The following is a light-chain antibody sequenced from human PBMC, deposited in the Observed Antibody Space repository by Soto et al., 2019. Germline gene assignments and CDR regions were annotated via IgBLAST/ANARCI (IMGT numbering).Light chain of an antibody. Sequence: QSALTQPASVSGSPGQSITIYCTGTSTDIGGYNHVSWYQQHPGKAPKVMIYDVSNRPSGISNRFSGSKSGNTASLTISGLQAEDEADYYCCSFTVSATYVFGTGTKVTVL. CDR3: CSFTVSATYV. CDR1: STDIGGYNH. CDR2: DVS. J-gene: IGLJ1*01. V-gene: IGLV2-14*03.